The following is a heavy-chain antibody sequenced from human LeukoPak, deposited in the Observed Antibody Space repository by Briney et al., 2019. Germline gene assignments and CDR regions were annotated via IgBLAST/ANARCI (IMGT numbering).Heavy chain of an antibody. CDR1: GSIFTSYW. CDR3: ARGQSSYGYNSFDY. CDR2: IYPGDSDT. J-gene: IGHJ4*02. Sequence: GASLQISCKGSGSIFTSYWIGWVRQLPGKGLEWMGIIYPGDSDTKYSPSFQGQVTISADKSISTAYLQWSSLKASDTAMYYCARGQSSYGYNSFDYWGQGTLVTVSS. V-gene: IGHV5-51*01. D-gene: IGHD3-16*01.